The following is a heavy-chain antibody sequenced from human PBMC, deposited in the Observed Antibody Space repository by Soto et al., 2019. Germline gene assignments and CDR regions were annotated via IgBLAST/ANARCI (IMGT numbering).Heavy chain of an antibody. CDR3: VSQRTSVLTQDYFDY. V-gene: IGHV4-59*08. Sequence: SDTLSLTCPFSGTSLNYYFWYLIRPPPGKGLEWIGYIYHSGSTSYNPSVKSRVTISVDTSKNQFSLNLNSVTASDTAVYYCVSQRTSVLTQDYFDYWGPGALVTVSS. D-gene: IGHD2-8*01. CDR2: IYHSGST. CDR1: GTSLNYYF. J-gene: IGHJ4*02.